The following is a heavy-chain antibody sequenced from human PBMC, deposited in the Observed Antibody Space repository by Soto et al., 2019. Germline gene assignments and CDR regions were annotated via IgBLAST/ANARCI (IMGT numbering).Heavy chain of an antibody. V-gene: IGHV3-33*01. CDR3: ARDRGDTAMVGNYYYYYGMDV. J-gene: IGHJ6*02. CDR2: IRYDGSNK. D-gene: IGHD5-18*01. CDR1: GFTFSSYG. Sequence: GGSLRLSCAASGFTFSSYGMHWVRQAPGKGLEWVAVIRYDGSNKYYADSVKGRFTISRDNSKNTLYLQMNSLRAEDTAVYYCARDRGDTAMVGNYYYYYGMDVWGQGTTVTVSS.